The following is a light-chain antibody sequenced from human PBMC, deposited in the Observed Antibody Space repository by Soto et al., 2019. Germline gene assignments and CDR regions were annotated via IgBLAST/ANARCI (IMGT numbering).Light chain of an antibody. V-gene: IGKV1-5*01. CDR1: QRISSW. J-gene: IGKJ1*01. CDR3: QQYNFYSGT. Sequence: DIKMNMSPSTLSASVGDRVTITCRASQRISSWLAWYQQKPGKAPKLLIYDASSLESGVPSRFSGSGSGTDFILTISSLQRDDFTTYYCQQYNFYSGTFGPGGNVDIK. CDR2: DAS.